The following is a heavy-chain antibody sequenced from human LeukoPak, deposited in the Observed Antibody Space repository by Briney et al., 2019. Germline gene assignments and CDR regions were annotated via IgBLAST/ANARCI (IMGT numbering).Heavy chain of an antibody. CDR2: IYPGDSDT. V-gene: IGHV5-51*01. Sequence: GESLKISCKAAGYSFTSYWIDWVRQMPGKGLEWMGIIYPGDSDTRYSPSFQGQVTISADKSISTAYLQWSSLKASDTAMYYCARHGQQQLDDYYYYMDVWGKGTTVTVSS. CDR3: ARHGQQQLDDYYYYMDV. D-gene: IGHD6-13*01. CDR1: GYSFTSYW. J-gene: IGHJ6*03.